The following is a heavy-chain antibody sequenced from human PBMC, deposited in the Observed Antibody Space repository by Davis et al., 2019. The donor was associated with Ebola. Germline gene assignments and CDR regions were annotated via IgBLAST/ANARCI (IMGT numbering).Heavy chain of an antibody. CDR2: IQSVGSDT. J-gene: IGHJ4*02. Sequence: PGGSLRLSCAASGFRFNSYSMNWVRQAPGKGLEWVSYIQSVGSDTNYADSVKGRFTISRDNAKNSLYLQMNSLRAADTAVYYCARDHWWFRESNQAYWGQGTLVTVSS. V-gene: IGHV3-21*05. D-gene: IGHD3-10*01. CDR3: ARDHWWFRESNQAY. CDR1: GFRFNSYS.